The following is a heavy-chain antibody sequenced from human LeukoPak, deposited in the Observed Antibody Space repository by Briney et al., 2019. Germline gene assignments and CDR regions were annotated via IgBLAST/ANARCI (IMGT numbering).Heavy chain of an antibody. V-gene: IGHV3-23*01. CDR3: AKDDDGSSPLDG. D-gene: IGHD6-6*01. CDR2: ISGSGGST. CDR1: GFIFSSYW. Sequence: GGSLRLSCAASGFIFSSYWMSWVRQAPGKGLEWVSAISGSGGSTYYADSVKGRFTISRDNSKNTLYLQMNSLRAEDTAVYYCAKDDDGSSPLDGWGQGTLVTVSS. J-gene: IGHJ4*02.